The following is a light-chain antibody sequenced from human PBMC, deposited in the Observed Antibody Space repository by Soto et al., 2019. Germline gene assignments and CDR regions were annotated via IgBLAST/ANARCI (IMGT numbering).Light chain of an antibody. Sequence: DIVLTQSPGTLSLSPGERATLSCRACQSVSSNYLAWYQQKPGQAPRLLIYGASSRAICIPDRFSGSGSGTDFTITISRMEPEDISVDYCHHYVSLFSFGTRNKVDIK. V-gene: IGKV3-20*01. CDR2: GAS. CDR1: QSVSSNY. J-gene: IGKJ3*01. CDR3: HHYVSLFS.